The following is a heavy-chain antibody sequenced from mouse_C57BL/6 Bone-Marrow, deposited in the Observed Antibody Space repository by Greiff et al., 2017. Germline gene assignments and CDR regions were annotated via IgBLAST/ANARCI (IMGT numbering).Heavy chain of an antibody. CDR1: GYTFTDYY. CDR3: ARKYYGSRDYFDY. D-gene: IGHD1-1*01. J-gene: IGHJ2*01. Sequence: VQLQQSGPELVKPGASVKISCKASGYTFTDYYINWVKQRPGQGLEWIGWIFPGSGSTYYNEKFKGKATLTVDKSSSTAYMLLSSLTSEDSAVYFCARKYYGSRDYFDYWGQGTTLTVSS. V-gene: IGHV1-75*01. CDR2: IFPGSGST.